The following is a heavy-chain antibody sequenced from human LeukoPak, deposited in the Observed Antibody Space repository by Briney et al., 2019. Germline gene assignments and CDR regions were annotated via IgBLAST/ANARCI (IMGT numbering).Heavy chain of an antibody. V-gene: IGHV4-34*01. D-gene: IGHD6-13*01. CDR1: GGSFSGYY. CDR2: INYSGST. CDR3: ARGLYSSSWYGMYYYYYMDV. J-gene: IGHJ6*03. Sequence: PSETLSLTCAVYGGSFSGYYRSWIRQPPGKGLEWIGEINYSGSTNYNPSLKSRVTISVDTSKNQFSLKLSSVTAADTAVYYCARGLYSSSWYGMYYYYYMDVWGKGTTVTVSS.